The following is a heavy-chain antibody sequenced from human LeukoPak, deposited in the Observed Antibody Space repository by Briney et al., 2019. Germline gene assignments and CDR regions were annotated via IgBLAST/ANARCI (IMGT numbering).Heavy chain of an antibody. CDR3: AVLAIDTSGWTPDYYGMDV. CDR2: INHSRST. V-gene: IGHV4-34*01. Sequence: PSETLSLTCAVYGGSSSGYYWSWIRQPPGKGLEWIGEINHSRSTSYNPSLKSRVTISVDTSKNQFSLKLTSVTAADTAVYYCAVLAIDTSGWTPDYYGMDVWGQGTTVTVSS. CDR1: GGSSSGYY. J-gene: IGHJ6*02. D-gene: IGHD6-19*01.